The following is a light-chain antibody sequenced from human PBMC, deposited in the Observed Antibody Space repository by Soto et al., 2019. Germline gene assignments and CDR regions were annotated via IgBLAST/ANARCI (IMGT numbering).Light chain of an antibody. CDR3: SSYTSSSTVV. CDR1: SSDVGGYNY. V-gene: IGLV2-14*01. Sequence: QSALTQPASVSGSPGQSITISRTGTSSDVGGYNYVSWYQQHPGKAPKLMIYDVSIRPSGVSNRFSGAKSGNTASLTISGLQAEDEADYYCSSYTSSSTVVFGGGTKLTVL. CDR2: DVS. J-gene: IGLJ2*01.